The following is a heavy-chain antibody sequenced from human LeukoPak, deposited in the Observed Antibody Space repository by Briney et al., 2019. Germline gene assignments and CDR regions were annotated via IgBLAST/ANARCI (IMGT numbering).Heavy chain of an antibody. V-gene: IGHV4-34*01. CDR1: GGSVSTYY. Sequence: SETLSLTCAVSGGSVSTYYWTWIRQPPGKGPEWIGKISHSGSTNYNPSLKSRVTISVDTSTNQFSLNQSSVTAADTAVYYCARSASAFDIWGQGTMVTVSS. CDR2: ISHSGST. CDR3: ARSASAFDI. J-gene: IGHJ3*02.